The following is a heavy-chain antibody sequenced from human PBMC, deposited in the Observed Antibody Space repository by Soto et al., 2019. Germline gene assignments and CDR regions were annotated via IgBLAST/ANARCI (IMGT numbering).Heavy chain of an antibody. J-gene: IGHJ6*02. V-gene: IGHV1-69*06. CDR2: IIPIFGTA. Sequence: QVQLVQSGAEVKKPGSSVMVSCKASGGTFSSYAISWVRQAPGQGLEWMGGIIPIFGTANYAQKFQGRVTITADKSTSTADMELSSRRSEDTAVYYCARVGAYCGGDCYNYGMDVWGQGTTVTVSS. CDR1: GGTFSSYA. CDR3: ARVGAYCGGDCYNYGMDV. D-gene: IGHD2-21*02.